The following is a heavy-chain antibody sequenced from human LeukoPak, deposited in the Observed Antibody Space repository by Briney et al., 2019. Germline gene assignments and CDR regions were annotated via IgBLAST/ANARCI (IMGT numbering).Heavy chain of an antibody. Sequence: SVKVSCKASGGTFSSYAISWVRQAPGQGLEWMGGIIPIFGTANYAQKFQGRVTITADESTSTAYMELSSLRSEDTAVYYCARGDTGSHDAFDIWGQGTMVTVSS. D-gene: IGHD5-18*01. CDR1: GGTFSSYA. J-gene: IGHJ3*02. V-gene: IGHV1-69*01. CDR2: IIPIFGTA. CDR3: ARGDTGSHDAFDI.